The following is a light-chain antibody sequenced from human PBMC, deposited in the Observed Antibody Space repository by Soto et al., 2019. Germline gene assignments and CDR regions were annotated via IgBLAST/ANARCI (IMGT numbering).Light chain of an antibody. Sequence: SYELTQPPSLSVSPGQTARITCSGDAFPKKYAYWYQQRSGRAPVLVIYEDTKRPSGIPERFSGSSSGTTATLTISGAHVEDEGDYFCNSPDSSGGIFGGGTKLTVL. CDR2: EDT. CDR3: NSPDSSGGI. CDR1: AFPKKY. J-gene: IGLJ2*01. V-gene: IGLV3-10*01.